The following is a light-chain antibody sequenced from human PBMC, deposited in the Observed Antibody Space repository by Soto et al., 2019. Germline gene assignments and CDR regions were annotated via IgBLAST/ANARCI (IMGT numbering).Light chain of an antibody. V-gene: IGLV2-14*03. CDR2: DVS. CDR3: SSYTSSGTHVV. J-gene: IGLJ2*01. CDR1: SSDVGGYTY. Sequence: QSALTQPASVSGSPGQSITISCTGTSSDVGGYTYVSWYQQHPGKAPKLMIYDVSNRPSGISNRFSGSKSGNTASLTISGLQAEDEADYYCSSYTSSGTHVVFGGGTKVTVX.